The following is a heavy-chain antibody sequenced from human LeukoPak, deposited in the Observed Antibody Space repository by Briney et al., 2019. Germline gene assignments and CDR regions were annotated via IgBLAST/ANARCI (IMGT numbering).Heavy chain of an antibody. J-gene: IGHJ3*02. CDR3: ARVGDGLNDAFDI. V-gene: IGHV1-2*06. Sequence: ASVKVSCKACGYIFTGHYMNWVRQVPGQGLEWMGRINPKTGGTNYAQNFQGRVTMTRDTSISTTYMELSRLRPDDTAVYYCARVGDGLNDAFDIWGQGTMVTVSS. D-gene: IGHD5-24*01. CDR2: INPKTGGT. CDR1: GYIFTGHY.